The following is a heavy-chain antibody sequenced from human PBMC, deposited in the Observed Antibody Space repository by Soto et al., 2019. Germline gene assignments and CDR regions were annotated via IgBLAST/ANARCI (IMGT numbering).Heavy chain of an antibody. CDR3: ARDAFEIYYKFGLDV. D-gene: IGHD3-10*01. CDR2: ISSSGGTI. J-gene: IGHJ6*02. Sequence: PXGSLRLSCAASGFSFSDYEMNWVRQTPGKGLEWLSYISSSGGTIKYADSVKGRFTISRDNAKNSLYLQMHSLRADDTAVYYCARDAFEIYYKFGLDVWGQGTPVTVSS. V-gene: IGHV3-48*03. CDR1: GFSFSDYE.